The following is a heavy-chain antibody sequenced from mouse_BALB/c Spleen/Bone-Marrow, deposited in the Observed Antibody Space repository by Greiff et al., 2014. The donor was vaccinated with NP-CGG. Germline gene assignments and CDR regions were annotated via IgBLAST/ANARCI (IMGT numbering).Heavy chain of an antibody. CDR3: ARWGYLDY. Sequence: LVESGAEFAKPGASVRLSCKASGYTFTRFYIHWVKQRPGQDLEWTGEIDPSDSYINYNQKFKGKATLTVDKSSSTAYMQLSSLTSEDSALYYCARWGYLDYWGQGTTLTVSS. CDR1: GYTFTRFY. J-gene: IGHJ2*01. V-gene: IGHV1-69*02. CDR2: IDPSDSYI. D-gene: IGHD3-1*01.